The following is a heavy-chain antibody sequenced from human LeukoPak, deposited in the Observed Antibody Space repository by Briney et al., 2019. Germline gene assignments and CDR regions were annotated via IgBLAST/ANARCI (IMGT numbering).Heavy chain of an antibody. V-gene: IGHV3-30*02. D-gene: IGHD3-3*01. Sequence: PGGSLRLSCAASGFRFNNHGMHWVRQAPGKGLEWVALIQPDGNDKFYADSVKGRFSVSRDNSKTTLYLQLNSLRAEDTAVYYCAKGDAETEFFCWGGGTLVTV. J-gene: IGHJ2*01. CDR1: GFRFNNHG. CDR3: AKGDAETEFFC. CDR2: IQPDGNDK.